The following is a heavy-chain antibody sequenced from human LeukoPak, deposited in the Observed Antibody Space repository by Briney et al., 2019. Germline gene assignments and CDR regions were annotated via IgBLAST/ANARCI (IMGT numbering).Heavy chain of an antibody. CDR2: LYSGGST. V-gene: IGHV4-39*01. D-gene: IGHD5-12*01. J-gene: IGHJ3*02. CDR3: ARHSRSGSGGYENAFDI. CDR1: GGSISSSSYY. Sequence: SETLSLTCTVSGGSISSSSYYWDWIRQSPGKGLEWIVNLYSGGSTYYPPSLKSRLTISVDTSKNQFSLKLSSVTAADTAIYFCARHSRSGSGGYENAFDIWGQGTMVTVSS.